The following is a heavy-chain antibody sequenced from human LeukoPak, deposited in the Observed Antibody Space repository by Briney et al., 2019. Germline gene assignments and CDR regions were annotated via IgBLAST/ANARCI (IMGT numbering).Heavy chain of an antibody. V-gene: IGHV3-48*01. CDR1: GFNFIDYS. CDR3: ARDHRYAFDN. Sequence: GGSLRLSCATSGFNFIDYSMNWVRQAPGKGLEWISYIGISSGNTKYADSVKGRFTISRDKARNSLYLQMNSLRVEDTAVYYCARDHRYAFDNWGHGTLVTVSS. D-gene: IGHD5-12*01. CDR2: IGISSGNT. J-gene: IGHJ4*01.